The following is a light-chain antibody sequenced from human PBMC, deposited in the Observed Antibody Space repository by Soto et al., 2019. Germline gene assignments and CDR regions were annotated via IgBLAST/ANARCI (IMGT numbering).Light chain of an antibody. CDR1: QSISNY. CDR3: QQSYNTPIT. CDR2: VAS. V-gene: IGKV1-39*01. J-gene: IGKJ5*01. Sequence: DIQMTQSPSSLSASVGDRVTITCRASQSISNYLNWYQQKPGEAPKVLIYVASSLQSGVPSRFSGSGSGTDFTLTISSLQPEDFATYYCQQSYNTPITFGPGTRLEIK.